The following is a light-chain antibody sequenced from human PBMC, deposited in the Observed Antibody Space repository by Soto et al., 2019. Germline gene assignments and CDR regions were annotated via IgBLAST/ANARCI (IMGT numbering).Light chain of an antibody. CDR3: SSYTSSTAYV. J-gene: IGLJ1*01. V-gene: IGLV2-14*01. Sequence: QSALTQPASVSGSPGQSITISCTGTSSDVSGYNYVSWYQLHPGKAPKLMVYEVSNRPSGVSNRFSGSKSGNTASLTISGLQAEDEADYYCSSYTSSTAYVFGTGTKVTVL. CDR1: SSDVSGYNY. CDR2: EVS.